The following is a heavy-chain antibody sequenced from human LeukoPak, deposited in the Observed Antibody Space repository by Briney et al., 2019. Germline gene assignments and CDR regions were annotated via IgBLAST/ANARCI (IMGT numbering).Heavy chain of an antibody. CDR3: ARAIGCSSTSCYLGYYYYYYMDV. J-gene: IGHJ6*03. V-gene: IGHV4-39*07. D-gene: IGHD2-2*01. Sequence: SKTLSLTCTVSGGSISSSSYYWGWIRQPPGKGLEWIGSIYYSGSTYYNPSLKSRVTISVDTSKNQFSLKLSSVTTADTAVYYCARAIGCSSTSCYLGYYYYYYMDVWGKGTTVTVSS. CDR1: GGSISSSSYY. CDR2: IYYSGST.